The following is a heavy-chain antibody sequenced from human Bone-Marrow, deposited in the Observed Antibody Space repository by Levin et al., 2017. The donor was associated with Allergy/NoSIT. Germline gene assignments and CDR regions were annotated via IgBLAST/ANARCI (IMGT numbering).Heavy chain of an antibody. J-gene: IGHJ6*02. V-gene: IGHV5-51*01. CDR3: ARSAGIAAAGTQYYYYYDGMDV. CDR1: GYSFTSYW. D-gene: IGHD6-13*01. Sequence: GESLKISCKGSGYSFTSYWIGWVRQMPGKGLEWMGIIYPGDSDTRYSPSFQGQVTISADKSISTAYLQWSSLKASDTAMYYCARSAGIAAAGTQYYYYYDGMDVWGQGTTVTVSS. CDR2: IYPGDSDT.